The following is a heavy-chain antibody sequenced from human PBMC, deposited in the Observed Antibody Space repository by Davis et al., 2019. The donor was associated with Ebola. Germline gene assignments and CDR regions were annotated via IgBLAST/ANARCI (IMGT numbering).Heavy chain of an antibody. CDR3: AREVTTVTTSGLGFDY. V-gene: IGHV4-34*01. CDR1: GGSFSGYY. CDR2: INHSGST. D-gene: IGHD4-17*01. Sequence: MPSETLSLTCAVYGGSFSGYYWSWIRQPPGKGLEWNGEINHSGSTNYNPSLKSRVTISVDTSKNQFSLKLSSVTAADTAVYYCAREVTTVTTSGLGFDYWGQGTLVTVSS. J-gene: IGHJ4*02.